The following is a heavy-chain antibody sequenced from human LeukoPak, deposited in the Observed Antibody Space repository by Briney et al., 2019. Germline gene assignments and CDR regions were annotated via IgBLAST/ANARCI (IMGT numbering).Heavy chain of an antibody. Sequence: PSQTLSLTCTVSGGSISSGDYYWRWIRQPPGKGLEWIGYIYYSGSTYYNPSLKSRVTISVDTSKNQFSLKLSSVTAADTAVYYCARGLGGGYTYFDYWGQGTLVTVSS. CDR3: ARGLGGGYTYFDY. J-gene: IGHJ4*02. D-gene: IGHD5-24*01. V-gene: IGHV4-30-4*08. CDR2: IYYSGST. CDR1: GGSISSGDYY.